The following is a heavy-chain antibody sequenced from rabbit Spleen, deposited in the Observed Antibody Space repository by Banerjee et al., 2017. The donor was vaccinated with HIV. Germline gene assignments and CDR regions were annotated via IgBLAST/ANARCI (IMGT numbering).Heavy chain of an antibody. J-gene: IGHJ4*01. V-gene: IGHV1S45*01. CDR2: IAGSSSGFT. CDR1: GFSFSSSDY. CDR3: ARGGNSGYYNDDGYYHL. Sequence: QEQLVESGGDLVKPGASLTLTCTASGFSFSSSDYICWVRQAPGKGLEWISCIAGSSSGFTYSASWAKGRFTISKTSSTTVTLQMTSLTAADTATYFCARGGNSGYYNDDGYYHLWGPGTLVTVS. D-gene: IGHD1-1*01.